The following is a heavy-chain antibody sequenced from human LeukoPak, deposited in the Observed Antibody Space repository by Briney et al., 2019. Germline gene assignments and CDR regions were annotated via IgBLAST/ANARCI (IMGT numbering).Heavy chain of an antibody. D-gene: IGHD6-13*01. CDR3: ARDQGSVAAGTLYYYGMDV. CDR1: GFTFTIYG. Sequence: ASVKVSCKASGFTFTIYGISWVRQAPGQGLEWMGWISAYNGNTKYAQKVQGRVTMTTDTSTSTASMELRSLTSDDTAVYYCARDQGSVAAGTLYYYGMDVWGQGTTVTVSS. J-gene: IGHJ6*02. CDR2: ISAYNGNT. V-gene: IGHV1-18*01.